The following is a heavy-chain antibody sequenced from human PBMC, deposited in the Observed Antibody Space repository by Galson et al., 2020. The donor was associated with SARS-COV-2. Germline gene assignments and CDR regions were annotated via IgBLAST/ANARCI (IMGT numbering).Heavy chain of an antibody. J-gene: IGHJ6*02. V-gene: IGHV1-46*01. CDR2: INPSGGST. D-gene: IGHD5-18*01. Sequence: ASVKVSCKASGYTFTSYYMHWVRQAPGQGLEWMGIINPSGGSTSYAQKFQGRVTMTRDTSTSTVYMELSSLRSEDTAVYYCARDRFIEVDTAMVTGSCCYYYYGMDVWGQGTTVTVSS. CDR1: GYTFTSYY. CDR3: ARDRFIEVDTAMVTGSCCYYYYGMDV.